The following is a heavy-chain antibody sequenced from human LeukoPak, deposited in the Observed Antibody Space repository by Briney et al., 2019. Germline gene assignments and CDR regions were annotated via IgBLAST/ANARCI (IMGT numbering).Heavy chain of an antibody. J-gene: IGHJ6*03. CDR2: VHYSGST. D-gene: IGHD3-10*01. CDR3: ARQLYVSGSYYAPMDV. Sequence: SETLSLTCAVSGGSISSGGYSWSWIRQPPGKGLEWIASVHYSGSTYYNPSLKSRVTISVDTSKNQFSLKLSSVTAADTAVYFCARQLYVSGSYYAPMDVWGKGTTVTISS. V-gene: IGHV4-30-2*03. CDR1: GGSISSGGYS.